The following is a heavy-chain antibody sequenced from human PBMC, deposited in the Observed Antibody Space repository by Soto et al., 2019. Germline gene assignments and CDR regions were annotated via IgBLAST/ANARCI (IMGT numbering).Heavy chain of an antibody. J-gene: IGHJ6*02. V-gene: IGHV3-7*05. CDR1: GFTFSSYW. CDR3: ARDGAGGWNYYYYYGMDV. CDR2: IKQDGSEK. Sequence: GGSLRLSCAASGFTFSSYWMSWVRQAPGKGLEWVANIKQDGSEKYYVDSVKGRFTISRDNAKNSLYLQMNSLRAEDTAVYYCARDGAGGWNYYYYYGMDVWGQGTTVTVSS. D-gene: IGHD1-1*01.